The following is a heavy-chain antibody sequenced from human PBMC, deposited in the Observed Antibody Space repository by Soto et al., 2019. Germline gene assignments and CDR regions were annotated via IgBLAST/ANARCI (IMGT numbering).Heavy chain of an antibody. CDR3: AREGTGIAVAEYFQH. CDR2: IIPILGIA. V-gene: IGHV1-69*08. Sequence: QVQLVQSGAEVKKPGSSVKVSCKASGGTFSSYTISWVRQAPGQGLEWMGRIIPILGIANYAQKFQGRVTITADKSTSTAYMELSSLRSEDTAVYYCAREGTGIAVAEYFQHWGQGTLVTVSS. J-gene: IGHJ1*01. CDR1: GGTFSSYT. D-gene: IGHD6-19*01.